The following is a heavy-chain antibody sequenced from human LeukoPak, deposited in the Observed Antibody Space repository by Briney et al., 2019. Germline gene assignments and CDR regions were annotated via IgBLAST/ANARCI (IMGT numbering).Heavy chain of an antibody. J-gene: IGHJ6*02. Sequence: SETLSLTCAVYGGSFSGYYWSWIRQRPGKGLERIGEINHSGSTNYNPSLKSRVTISVDTSKNQFSLKLSSVTAADTAVYYCARRLVRQTILNSGGMDVWGQGTTVTVSS. CDR1: GGSFSGYY. D-gene: IGHD3-9*01. V-gene: IGHV4-34*01. CDR3: ARRLVRQTILNSGGMDV. CDR2: INHSGST.